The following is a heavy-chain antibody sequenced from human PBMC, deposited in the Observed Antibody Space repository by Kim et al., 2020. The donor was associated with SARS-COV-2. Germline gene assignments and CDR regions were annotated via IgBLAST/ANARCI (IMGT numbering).Heavy chain of an antibody. V-gene: IGHV3-48*02. CDR2: ISSSSSSI. CDR3: ARDQGYCSSTSCKVNYYYDMDD. CDR1: GFTFSSYS. D-gene: IGHD2-2*01. J-gene: IGHJ6*02. Sequence: GGSLRLSCAASGFTFSSYSMNWVRQAPGKGLEWVSYISSSSSSITYADSVQDRFTITRDNAKNSLFLQMNSLRDEDTAVYYCARDQGYCSSTSCKVNYYYDMDDWGQGTTVTVS.